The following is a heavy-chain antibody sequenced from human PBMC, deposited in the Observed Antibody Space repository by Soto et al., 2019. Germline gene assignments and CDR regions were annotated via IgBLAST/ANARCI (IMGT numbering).Heavy chain of an antibody. J-gene: IGHJ5*02. CDR3: ASSYRRNYNWFDP. V-gene: IGHV1-69*13. CDR2: IIPIFGTA. CDR1: GGTFSSYA. Sequence: GASVKVSCKASGGTFSSYAISWVRQAPGQGLEWMGGIIPIFGTANYAQKFQGRVTITADESTSTAYMELSSLRSEDTAVYYCASSYRRNYNWFDPWGQGTLVTVSS. D-gene: IGHD1-26*01.